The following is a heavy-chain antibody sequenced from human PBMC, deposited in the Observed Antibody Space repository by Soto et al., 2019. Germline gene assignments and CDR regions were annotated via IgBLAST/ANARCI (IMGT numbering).Heavy chain of an antibody. CDR2: IYYSGST. J-gene: IGHJ6*03. CDR1: GGSISSYY. CDR3: ARIATVTTGFVYYYYYMDV. Sequence: ETLSLTCTVSGGSISSYYWSWIRQPPGKGLEWIGYIYYSGSTNYNPSLKSRVTISVDTSKNQFSLKLSSVTAADTAVYYCARIATVTTGFVYYYYYMDVWGKGTTVTVSS. D-gene: IGHD4-17*01. V-gene: IGHV4-59*01.